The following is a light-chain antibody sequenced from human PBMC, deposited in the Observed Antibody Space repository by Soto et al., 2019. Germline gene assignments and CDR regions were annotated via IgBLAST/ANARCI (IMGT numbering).Light chain of an antibody. CDR1: QTISTW. V-gene: IGKV1-5*01. CDR3: QRYDGD. J-gene: IGKJ4*01. Sequence: DLQMTQSPSTLSASVGDRVTITCRASQTISTWLAWYQQKPGKAPKLLIYDASTLDSGVPSRVSGSGSGTEFTFTIRSMQPDYFATYYCQRYDGDFGGGNRVEIQ. CDR2: DAS.